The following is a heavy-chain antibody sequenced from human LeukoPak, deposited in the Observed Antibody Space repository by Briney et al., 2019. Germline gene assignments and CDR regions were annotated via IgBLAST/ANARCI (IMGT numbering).Heavy chain of an antibody. J-gene: IGHJ4*02. CDR1: GFTFSSYA. CDR2: ISGSGGST. V-gene: IGHV3-23*01. D-gene: IGHD1-26*01. Sequence: GGSLRLSCAASGFTFSSYAMSWVRQAPGKGLEWVSAISGSGGSTYYADSVKGRFTISRDNPKNTLYLQMNSLRAEDTAVYYCVKDGGSYSVDYWGQGTLVTVSS. CDR3: VKDGGSYSVDY.